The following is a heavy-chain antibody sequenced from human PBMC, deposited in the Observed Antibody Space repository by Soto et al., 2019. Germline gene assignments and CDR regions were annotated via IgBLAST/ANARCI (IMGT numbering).Heavy chain of an antibody. J-gene: IGHJ6*02. Sequence: PGGSLRLSCAASGFTFSSYGMHWVRQAPGKGLEWVAVIWYDGSNKYYADSVRGRFTISRDNSKNTLYLQMNSLRAEDTAVYYCARPTYDFWSGDYYYGMDVWGQGATVTVSS. CDR3: ARPTYDFWSGDYYYGMDV. D-gene: IGHD3-3*01. V-gene: IGHV3-33*01. CDR2: IWYDGSNK. CDR1: GFTFSSYG.